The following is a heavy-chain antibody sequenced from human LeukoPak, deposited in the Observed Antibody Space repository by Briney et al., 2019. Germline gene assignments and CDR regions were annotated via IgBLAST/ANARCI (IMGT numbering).Heavy chain of an antibody. D-gene: IGHD3-22*01. V-gene: IGHV3-48*01. J-gene: IGHJ4*02. Sequence: PGGSLRLSCAASGFTFSSYSMNWVRQAPGKGLEWVSYVSDSSRTIYYADSVKGRFTISRDNAKNSLYLQMNSLRAEDTAVYFCARDDSSTLFDYWGQGTLVTVSS. CDR3: ARDDSSTLFDY. CDR1: GFTFSSYS. CDR2: VSDSSRTI.